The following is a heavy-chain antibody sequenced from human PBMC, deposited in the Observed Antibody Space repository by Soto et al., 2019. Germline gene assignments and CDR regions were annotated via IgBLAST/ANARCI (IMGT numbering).Heavy chain of an antibody. Sequence: GGSLRLSCAASGFTFSSYAMSWVRQAPGKGLEWVSTISGSGGSTYYADSVKGRFTISRDNSKNTLYLQMNSLRAEDTAVYYCATGTNCSGGSSNGDYTYYGMDVWGKGTTVTVSS. J-gene: IGHJ6*04. V-gene: IGHV3-23*01. CDR1: GFTFSSYA. D-gene: IGHD2-15*01. CDR2: ISGSGGST. CDR3: ATGTNCSGGSSNGDYTYYGMDV.